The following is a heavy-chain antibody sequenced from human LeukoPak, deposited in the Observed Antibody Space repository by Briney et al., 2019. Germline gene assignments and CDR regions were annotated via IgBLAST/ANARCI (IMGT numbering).Heavy chain of an antibody. J-gene: IGHJ4*02. CDR1: GGSFSGYY. CDR3: ARGSGYYLFDY. CDR2: INHSGST. Sequence: SETLSLICTVYGGSFSGYYWSWIRQPPGKGLEWIGEINHSGSTNYNPSLKSRVTISVDTSKNQFSLKLSSVTAADTAVYYCARGSGYYLFDYWGQGTLVTVSS. D-gene: IGHD3-22*01. V-gene: IGHV4-34*01.